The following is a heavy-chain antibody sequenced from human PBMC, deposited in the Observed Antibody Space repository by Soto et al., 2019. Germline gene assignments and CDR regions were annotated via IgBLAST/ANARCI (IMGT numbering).Heavy chain of an antibody. D-gene: IGHD5-12*01. J-gene: IGHJ6*03. CDR1: GDTFTDYY. Sequence: ASVKVSCKSSGDTFTDYYMHWVRPAPGQGLEWMGWINPNSGVTKYAQKFQGWVTMTRDTSIRTVYMQLSRLRSDDTAVYYCARESGGATATLDYYYFYMDVWGTGTTVTVSS. V-gene: IGHV1-2*04. CDR3: ARESGGATATLDYYYFYMDV. CDR2: INPNSGVT.